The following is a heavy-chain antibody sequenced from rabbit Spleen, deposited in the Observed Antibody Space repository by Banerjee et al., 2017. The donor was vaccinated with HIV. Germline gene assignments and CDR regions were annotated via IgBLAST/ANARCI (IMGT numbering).Heavy chain of an antibody. Sequence: QEQLEESGGGLVQPGASLTLTCTASGVSFSISSYMCWVRQAPGKGLEWIACIDAGSSTFTYFATWAKGRFTISKTSSTTVTLQMTSLTAADTATYFCASAYSDVYFNLWGQGTLVTVS. CDR1: GVSFSISSY. CDR3: ASAYSDVYFNL. J-gene: IGHJ4*01. D-gene: IGHD6-1*01. CDR2: IDAGSSTFT. V-gene: IGHV1S45*01.